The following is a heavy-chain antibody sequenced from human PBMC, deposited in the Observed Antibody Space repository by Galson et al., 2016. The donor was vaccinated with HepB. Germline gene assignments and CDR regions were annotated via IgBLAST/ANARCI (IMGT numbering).Heavy chain of an antibody. Sequence: SETLSLTCTVSGGSVTSGTYYWNWIRQPPGKGLEWLGFIYHSGSTHNNPSLKSGVTKSLDTSKKHIYLRLSSVTAADTAVYYCTRDGGSGWFRGNAFDIWGQGTMVTVSS. CDR2: IYHSGST. V-gene: IGHV4-61*03. D-gene: IGHD6-19*01. CDR1: GGSVTSGTYY. CDR3: TRDGGSGWFRGNAFDI. J-gene: IGHJ3*02.